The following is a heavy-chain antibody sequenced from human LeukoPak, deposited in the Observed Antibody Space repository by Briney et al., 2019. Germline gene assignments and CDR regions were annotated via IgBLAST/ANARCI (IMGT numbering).Heavy chain of an antibody. CDR3: AREDYCSGGSCYSGYFQH. V-gene: IGHV4-59*02. J-gene: IGHJ1*01. CDR2: IYYSGTT. D-gene: IGHD2-15*01. Sequence: SETLSLTCTVSGGSVSSYYWSWIRQPPGKGLEWIGYIYYSGTTNYNPSLKSRVTISVDTSKNQFSLKLSSVTAADTAVYYCAREDYCSGGSCYSGYFQHWGQGTLVTVSS. CDR1: GGSVSSYY.